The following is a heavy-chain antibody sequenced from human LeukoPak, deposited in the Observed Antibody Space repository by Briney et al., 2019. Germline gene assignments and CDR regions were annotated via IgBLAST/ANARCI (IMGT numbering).Heavy chain of an antibody. CDR3: ARARDRYYYYGMDV. J-gene: IGHJ6*02. Sequence: ASVKVSCKASGYTFTSYGISWVRQAPGQGLEWMGWTSAYNGNTNYAQKLQGRVTMATDTSTSTAYMELRSLRSDDTAVYYCARARDRYYYYGMDVWGQGTTVTVSS. CDR1: GYTFTSYG. CDR2: TSAYNGNT. V-gene: IGHV1-18*01.